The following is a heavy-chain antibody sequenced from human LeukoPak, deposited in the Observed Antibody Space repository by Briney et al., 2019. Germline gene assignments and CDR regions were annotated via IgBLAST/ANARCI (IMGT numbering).Heavy chain of an antibody. Sequence: KPSETLSLTCAVYGGSFSGYYWSWIRQPPGKGLEWIGEINHSGSTNYNPSLKSRVTISVDTSKNQFSLKLSSVTAADTAVYYCARGPVRGVAYYYYYYGMDVWGQGTTVTVSS. J-gene: IGHJ6*02. D-gene: IGHD3-10*01. CDR3: ARGPVRGVAYYYYYYGMDV. CDR1: GGSFSGYY. CDR2: INHSGST. V-gene: IGHV4-34*01.